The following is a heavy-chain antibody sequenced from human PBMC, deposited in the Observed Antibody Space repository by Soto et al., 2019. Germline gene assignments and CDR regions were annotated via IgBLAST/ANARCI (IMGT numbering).Heavy chain of an antibody. CDR1: GGSIKAGGFY. CDR2: MSYTGST. Sequence: QMQLQQSGPGLVEPSQTLSLTCTVSGGSIKAGGFYWSWIRQHPGRGLEWIGFMSYTGSTYSNPSLKCRVTISVDASKNQFSLNLTSVTAADTAVYYCARETLDYDLLTHSSSDDAFDIWGQGTLVSVSS. J-gene: IGHJ3*02. V-gene: IGHV4-31*03. CDR3: ARETLDYDLLTHSSSDDAFDI. D-gene: IGHD3-9*01.